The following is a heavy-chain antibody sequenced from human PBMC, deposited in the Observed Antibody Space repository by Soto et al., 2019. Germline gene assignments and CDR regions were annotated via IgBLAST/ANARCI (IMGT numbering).Heavy chain of an antibody. J-gene: IGHJ6*02. CDR3: ARDQNPAMSSHYYGMDV. CDR2: ISDDGVYK. CDR1: GFSFSSYA. V-gene: IGHV3-30-3*01. Sequence: QVQLVESGGGVVQPGRSLRLSCAASGFSFSSYAIHWVRQAPGKGLEWVVVISDDGVYKFYADSVKGRVTISRDNSKNTLSLQVDSLRVEDTAVYYCARDQNPAMSSHYYGMDVWVQGTTVTVSS. D-gene: IGHD5-18*01.